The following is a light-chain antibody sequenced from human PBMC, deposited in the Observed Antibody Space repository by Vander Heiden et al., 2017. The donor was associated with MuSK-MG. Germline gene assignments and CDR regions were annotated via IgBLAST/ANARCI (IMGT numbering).Light chain of an antibody. CDR1: QDISRF. V-gene: IGKV1-9*01. Sequence: DIPLTQSPSFLSASVGDKVTITCRASQDISRFLVWYQQKPGTFPKLLIFSASTLESGVPSRFSGSGSGTEFTLTINTLQPEDLGTYVCQQTYANPPTFGPGTQLDF. J-gene: IGKJ3*01. CDR2: SAS. CDR3: QQTYANPPT.